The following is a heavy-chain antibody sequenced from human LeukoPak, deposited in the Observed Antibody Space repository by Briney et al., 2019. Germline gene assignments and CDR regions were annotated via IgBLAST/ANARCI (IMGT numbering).Heavy chain of an antibody. CDR2: INHSGST. Sequence: PGGSLRLSCAASGFTVSSNYMSWVRQPPGKGLEWIGEINHSGSTNYNPSLKSRVTISIDTSKNQISLKLSSVTAADTAVYYCARRPLGGIDYWGQGTLVTVSS. J-gene: IGHJ4*02. V-gene: IGHV4-34*01. CDR1: GFTVSSNY. D-gene: IGHD3-16*01. CDR3: ARRPLGGIDY.